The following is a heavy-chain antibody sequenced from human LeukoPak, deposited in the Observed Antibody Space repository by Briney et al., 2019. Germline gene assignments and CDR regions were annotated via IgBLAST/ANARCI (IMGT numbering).Heavy chain of an antibody. Sequence: SEALSLTCTVSGGSVSSGSYYWSWIRQPPGKGLEWVGNIYYSGSTNYNPSLKSRVTISVDTSKNQFSLKLSSVTAADTAVYYCASGIAAAGPTLNYYYYYGMDVWGQGTTVTVSS. CDR2: IYYSGST. D-gene: IGHD6-13*01. CDR1: GGSVSSGSYY. CDR3: ASGIAAAGPTLNYYYYYGMDV. J-gene: IGHJ6*02. V-gene: IGHV4-61*01.